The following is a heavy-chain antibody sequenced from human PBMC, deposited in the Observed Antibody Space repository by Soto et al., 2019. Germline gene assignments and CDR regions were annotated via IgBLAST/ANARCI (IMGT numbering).Heavy chain of an antibody. CDR2: ISSSSSYI. D-gene: IGHD4-17*01. Sequence: GGSLRLSCAASGFTFSSYSMNWVRQAPGKGLEWVSSISSSSSYIYYADSVKGRFTISRDNAKNSLYLQMNSLRAEDTAVYYCARDPNDYGDSKLDYWGQGTLVTVSS. CDR1: GFTFSSYS. CDR3: ARDPNDYGDSKLDY. V-gene: IGHV3-21*01. J-gene: IGHJ4*02.